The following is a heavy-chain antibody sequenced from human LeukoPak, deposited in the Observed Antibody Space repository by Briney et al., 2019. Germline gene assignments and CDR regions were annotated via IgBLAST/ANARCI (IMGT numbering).Heavy chain of an antibody. Sequence: GGSLRPSCAASRFTSSDSAMHWVRPASEEGRGWVGRIRSKANSYATAYAASVKGRFTISRDDSKNTAYLQMNSLKTEDTAVYYCTSKWVRGSSSLTDYWGQGTLVTVSS. CDR3: TSKWVRGSSSLTDY. V-gene: IGHV3-73*01. D-gene: IGHD6-6*01. CDR1: RFTSSDSA. CDR2: IRSKANSYAT. J-gene: IGHJ4*02.